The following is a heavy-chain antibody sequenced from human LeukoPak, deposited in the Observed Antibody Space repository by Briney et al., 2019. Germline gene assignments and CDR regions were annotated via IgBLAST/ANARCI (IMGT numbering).Heavy chain of an antibody. Sequence: PSETLSFTCTVSGGSISSYYWSWIRQPPGKGLEWIGYIYYSGSTNYNPSLKSRVTISVDTSKNQFSLKLSSVTAADTAVYYCARVVGYSYGPGESAFDIWGQGTMVTVSS. CDR1: GGSISSYY. V-gene: IGHV4-59*01. CDR2: IYYSGST. CDR3: ARVVGYSYGPGESAFDI. D-gene: IGHD5-18*01. J-gene: IGHJ3*02.